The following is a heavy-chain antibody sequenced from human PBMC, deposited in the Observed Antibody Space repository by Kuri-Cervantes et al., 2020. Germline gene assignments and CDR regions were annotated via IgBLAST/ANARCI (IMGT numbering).Heavy chain of an antibody. CDR1: GYSISRGYY. CDR2: IHHSGST. J-gene: IGHJ6*03. CDR3: ARADGYSSGWYYYYYYMDV. D-gene: IGHD6-19*01. V-gene: IGHV4-38-2*01. Sequence: GSLRLSCGVSGYSISRGYYWGWIRQPPGKGLEWIGTIHHSGSTYYTPSLKSRLTISLDTSKNQFSLKLSSVTAADTAVYYCARADGYSSGWYYYYYYMDVWGKGTTVTVSS.